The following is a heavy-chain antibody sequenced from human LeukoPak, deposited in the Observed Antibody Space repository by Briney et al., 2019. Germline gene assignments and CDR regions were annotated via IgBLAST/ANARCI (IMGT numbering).Heavy chain of an antibody. J-gene: IGHJ4*02. Sequence: LPGRSLRLSCVGSGFTFSDYWMSWVRQAPGRGLGWVANIKQDGSEKDYVDALKGRFTISRDNAKNSLYLQMNSLRAEDTAVYYCARWLELMRNFDWWGQGNLVTVSS. CDR1: GFTFSDYW. CDR2: IKQDGSEK. D-gene: IGHD5-24*01. V-gene: IGHV3-7*01. CDR3: ARWLELMRNFDW.